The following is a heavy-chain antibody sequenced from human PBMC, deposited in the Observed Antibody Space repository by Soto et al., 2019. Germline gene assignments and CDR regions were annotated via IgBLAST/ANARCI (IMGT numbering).Heavy chain of an antibody. CDR2: IRSKAYGGTT. Sequence: PGGSLRLSCTASGFTFGDYAMSWVRQAPGKGLEWVGFIRSKAYGGTTEYAASVKGRFTISRDDSKSIAYLQMNSLKTEDTAVYYCTRDSVRAQLEAAGMWGYYYYGMDVCGQGPTVTVSS. V-gene: IGHV3-49*04. D-gene: IGHD6-13*01. J-gene: IGHJ6*02. CDR1: GFTFGDYA. CDR3: TRDSVRAQLEAAGMWGYYYYGMDV.